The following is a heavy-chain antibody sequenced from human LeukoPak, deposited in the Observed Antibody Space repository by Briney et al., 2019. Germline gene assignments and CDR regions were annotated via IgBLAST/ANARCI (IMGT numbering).Heavy chain of an antibody. J-gene: IGHJ4*02. CDR2: MNPNSGNT. CDR3: ARGGWLRPFDY. D-gene: IGHD5-12*01. V-gene: IGHV1-8*02. Sequence: EASVKVSCKASGGTFSSYAISWVRQAPGQGLEWMGWMNPNSGNTGYAQKFQGRVTMTRNTSISTAYMELSSLRSEDTAVYYCARGGWLRPFDYWGQGTLVTVSS. CDR1: GGTFSSYA.